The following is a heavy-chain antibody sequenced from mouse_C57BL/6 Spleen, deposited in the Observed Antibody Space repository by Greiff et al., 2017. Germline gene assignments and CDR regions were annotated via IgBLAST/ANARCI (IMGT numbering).Heavy chain of an antibody. J-gene: IGHJ4*01. CDR2: IYPGDGDT. D-gene: IGHD1-1*01. CDR1: GYAFSSYW. Sequence: QVQLQQSGAELVKPGASVKISCKASGYAFSSYWMNWVKQRPGKGLEWIGQIYPGDGDTNYNGKFKGKATLTADKSSSTAYMQLSSLTSEDSAVYFCARGYYGSSNDYYAMDYWGQGTSVTVSS. CDR3: ARGYYGSSNDYYAMDY. V-gene: IGHV1-80*01.